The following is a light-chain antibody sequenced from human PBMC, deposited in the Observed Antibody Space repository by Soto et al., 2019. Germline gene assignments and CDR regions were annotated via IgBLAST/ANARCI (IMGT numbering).Light chain of an antibody. CDR1: SSDVGGSNH. CDR2: DVN. CDR3: SSYATSSTLVL. V-gene: IGLV2-14*01. J-gene: IGLJ3*02. Sequence: QSALTQPASVSGSPGQSITISCTGTSSDVGGSNHVSWYQQHPGKAPKLMIFDVNSRPSGVSNRFSGSKSGNTASLSISGLQAEDEAAYYCSSYATSSTLVLFGGGTKLTVL.